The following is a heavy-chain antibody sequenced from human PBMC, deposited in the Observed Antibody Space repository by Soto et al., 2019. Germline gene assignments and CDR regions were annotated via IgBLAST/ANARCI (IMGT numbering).Heavy chain of an antibody. CDR1: GGSISSSNW. CDR2: IYHSWRT. D-gene: IGHD3-10*01. J-gene: IGHJ6*02. V-gene: IGHV4-4*02. CDR3: ARGLWFGDYYYYGMDV. Sequence: SESLSLTCAVYGGSISSSNWWSWVRQPPGKGREWIGEIYHSWRTKYNPSLKRRVTISVDKSKNQFSLKLSSVTAADTAVYYCARGLWFGDYYYYGMDVWGQGTTVTVSS.